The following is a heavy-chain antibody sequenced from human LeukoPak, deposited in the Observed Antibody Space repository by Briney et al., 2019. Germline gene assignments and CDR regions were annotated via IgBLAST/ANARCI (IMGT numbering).Heavy chain of an antibody. D-gene: IGHD1-14*01. CDR2: ISWNSGSI. J-gene: IGHJ4*02. V-gene: IGHV3-9*01. Sequence: GGSLRLSCAASGFTFDDYAMHWVRQAPGKGLEWVSGISWNSGSIGYADPVKGRFTISRDNAKNSLYLQMNSLRAEDTALYYCAKDIATGNRLYYFDYWGQGILVTVSS. CDR3: AKDIATGNRLYYFDY. CDR1: GFTFDDYA.